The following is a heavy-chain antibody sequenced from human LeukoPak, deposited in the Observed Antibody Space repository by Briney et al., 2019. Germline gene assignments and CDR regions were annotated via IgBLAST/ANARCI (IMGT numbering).Heavy chain of an antibody. J-gene: IGHJ4*02. D-gene: IGHD2-2*01. CDR2: INHSGSA. CDR1: GGSFSGYH. V-gene: IGHV4-34*01. CDR3: ARSLSTAGIDY. Sequence: SETLSLTCVVFGGSFSGYHWTWIRQSPGKGLEWIGQINHSGSANYNRSLKSRVTITIESSKNQFSLELSSVTAADSAMYYCARSLSTAGIDYWGQGTLVTVSS.